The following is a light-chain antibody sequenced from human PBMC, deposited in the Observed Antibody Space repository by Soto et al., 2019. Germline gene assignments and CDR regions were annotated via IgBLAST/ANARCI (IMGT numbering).Light chain of an antibody. J-gene: IGLJ2*01. CDR2: DVS. Sequence: QSALTQPASVSGSPGQSITISCTGTSSDVGAYNYVSWFQQHPGKAPKLMIYDVSNRPSGISSRFSGSKSGNTASLTISGLQAEDDADYYCSSYTSTSTLVFGGGTKLTVL. CDR3: SSYTSTSTLV. V-gene: IGLV2-14*01. CDR1: SSDVGAYNY.